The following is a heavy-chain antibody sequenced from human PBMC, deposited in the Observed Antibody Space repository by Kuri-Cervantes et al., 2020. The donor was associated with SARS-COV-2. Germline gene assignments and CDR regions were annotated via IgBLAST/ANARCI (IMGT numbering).Heavy chain of an antibody. Sequence: GESLKISCAASRFSFSSYAMSWVRQAPGKGLEWVSGINADGDSTYYADSVKGRFTISRDNSKNTLYLQMNSLRAEDTAVYYCAKSSTITIFGVVIIPEYFQHWGQGTLVTVSS. J-gene: IGHJ1*01. CDR2: INADGDST. CDR3: AKSSTITIFGVVIIPEYFQH. V-gene: IGHV3-23*01. CDR1: RFSFSSYA. D-gene: IGHD3-3*01.